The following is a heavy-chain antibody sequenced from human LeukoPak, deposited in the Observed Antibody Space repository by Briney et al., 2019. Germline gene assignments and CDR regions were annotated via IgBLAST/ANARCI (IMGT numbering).Heavy chain of an antibody. CDR2: ISSSGGST. J-gene: IGHJ4*02. D-gene: IGHD4-17*01. V-gene: IGHV3-23*01. CDR1: RFTFSSYA. Sequence: PGGSLRLSCAASRFTFSSYAMSWVRQAPGKGLEWVSSISSSGGSTYYADSVKGRFTISRDISKNTLYLQMNSLRAEDTAVYYCAKDRSSVTTVGYYFDYWGQGTLVTVSS. CDR3: AKDRSSVTTVGYYFDY.